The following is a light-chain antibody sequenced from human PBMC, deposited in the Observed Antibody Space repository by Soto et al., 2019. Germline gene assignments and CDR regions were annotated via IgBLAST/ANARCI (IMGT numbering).Light chain of an antibody. CDR2: ATS. CDR3: QQAKTFPLT. J-gene: IGKJ4*01. Sequence: DIQMTQSPPSVSASVGDRVIITCQASQDITNWLAWYQQKPGKAPKVLIYATSTLESGVPSRFSGSGSGTDYTLTISSLQAEDFATYHCQQAKTFPLTFGGGTKVENK. V-gene: IGKV1D-12*01. CDR1: QDITNW.